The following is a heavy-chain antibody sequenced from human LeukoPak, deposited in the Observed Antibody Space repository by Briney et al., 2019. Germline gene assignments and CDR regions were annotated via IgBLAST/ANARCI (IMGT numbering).Heavy chain of an antibody. Sequence: GGSLRLSCAASGFTFSSYAMHWVRQAPGKGLEWVALISYDGSNKYYADSVKGRFTISRDNSKNTLYLQMNSLRTEDTAVYYCARVGVGGGRSPMDVWGKGTTVTISS. V-gene: IGHV3-30*04. D-gene: IGHD2-15*01. CDR1: GFTFSSYA. CDR2: ISYDGSNK. J-gene: IGHJ6*03. CDR3: ARVGVGGGRSPMDV.